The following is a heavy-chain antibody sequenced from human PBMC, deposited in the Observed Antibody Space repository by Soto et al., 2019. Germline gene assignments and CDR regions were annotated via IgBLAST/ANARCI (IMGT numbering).Heavy chain of an antibody. V-gene: IGHV1-8*02. Sequence: QVQLVQSGAEMKKPGASVKVSCKASGYTFTSYDINWVRQAAGQGPEWMGSVTPRNGDTAFAQKYQGRVTVTSNTSMSTVYMEVSNLRSDDTAVYYCARGGSYWARRHYFDSWGQGTLVNVSS. D-gene: IGHD2-8*02. CDR2: VTPRNGDT. J-gene: IGHJ4*02. CDR3: ARGGSYWARRHYFDS. CDR1: GYTFTSYD.